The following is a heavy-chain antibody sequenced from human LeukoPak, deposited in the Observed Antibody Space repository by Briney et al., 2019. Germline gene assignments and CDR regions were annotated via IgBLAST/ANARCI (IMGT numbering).Heavy chain of an antibody. CDR2: MNPNSGDT. V-gene: IGHV1-2*02. J-gene: IGHJ4*02. CDR3: ARRPINCIITNCYVDY. D-gene: IGHD2-2*01. CDR1: VYTFTNFY. Sequence: ASVKVSCKASVYTFTNFYIHWVRQAPGLGLEWMGWMNPNSGDTSYAREFQDRVTMTRDTSLSTAYMELSRLRSDDTAVYFCARRPINCIITNCYVDYWGQGTLVTVSS.